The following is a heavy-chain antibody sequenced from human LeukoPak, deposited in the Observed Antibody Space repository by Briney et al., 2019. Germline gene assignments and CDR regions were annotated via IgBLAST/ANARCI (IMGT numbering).Heavy chain of an antibody. CDR3: ARDPDSSGFFDY. J-gene: IGHJ4*02. V-gene: IGHV3-53*01. D-gene: IGHD6-19*01. CDR2: IYSGGST. CDR1: GFTVSSNY. Sequence: GGSRRLSCAAPGFTVSSNYMTWVRQAPGKGLKWVSVIYSGGSTYYADSVKGRFTISRDNSKNTLYLQMNSLRAEDTAVYYCARDPDSSGFFDYWGQGTLVTVSS.